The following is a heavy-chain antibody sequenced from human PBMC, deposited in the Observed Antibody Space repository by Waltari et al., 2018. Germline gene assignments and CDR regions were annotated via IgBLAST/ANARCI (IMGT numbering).Heavy chain of an antibody. J-gene: IGHJ1*01. Sequence: EVQLVESGGGLVQPGGSLRLSCAASGFTFSSYWRSWVRQAPGKGLEWVANIKQDGSEKYYVDSVKGRFTISRDNAKNSLYLQMNSLRAEDTAVYYCAREGYPAHWGQGTLVTVSS. CDR2: IKQDGSEK. CDR1: GFTFSSYW. D-gene: IGHD5-18*01. V-gene: IGHV3-7*01. CDR3: AREGYPAH.